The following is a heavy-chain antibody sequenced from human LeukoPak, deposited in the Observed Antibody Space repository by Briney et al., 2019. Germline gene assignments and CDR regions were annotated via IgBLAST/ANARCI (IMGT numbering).Heavy chain of an antibody. Sequence: SVKVSCKASGGTFSSYAISWVRQAPGQGLEWMGGIIPIFGTADYAQKFQGRVTITTDESTSTAYMELSSLRSEDTAVYYCARVGGAAVTTEYYYYYMDVWGKGTTVTVSS. J-gene: IGHJ6*03. CDR2: IIPIFGTA. CDR3: ARVGGAAVTTEYYYYYMDV. CDR1: GGTFSSYA. D-gene: IGHD4-11*01. V-gene: IGHV1-69*05.